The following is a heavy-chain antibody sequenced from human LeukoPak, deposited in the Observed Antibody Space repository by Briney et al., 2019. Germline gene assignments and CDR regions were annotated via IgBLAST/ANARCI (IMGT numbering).Heavy chain of an antibody. CDR2: MNPNSGNT. CDR1: GYTFTSYD. J-gene: IGHJ5*02. CDR3: ARVQPNWFDP. V-gene: IGHV1-8*01. Sequence: ASVTVSFKASGYTFTSYDINWVRQAPGQGLGWMGWMNPNSGNTGYAQKFQGTVTMTRNTSISTAYMELSSLRSEDTAVYYCARVQPNWFDPWGQGTLVTVSS.